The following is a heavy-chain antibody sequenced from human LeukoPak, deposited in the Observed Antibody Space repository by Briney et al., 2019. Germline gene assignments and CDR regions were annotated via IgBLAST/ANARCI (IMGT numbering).Heavy chain of an antibody. J-gene: IGHJ4*02. D-gene: IGHD6-13*01. CDR3: ARRVYSGSWYAGPDYFDY. CDR1: GYTFTSYG. Sequence: ASVKVSCKASGYTFTSYGISWVRQAPGQGLEWMGWINPNSGGTNYAQKFQGRVTMTRDTSISTAYMELSRLRSDDTAVYYCARRVYSGSWYAGPDYFDYWGQGTLVTVSS. CDR2: INPNSGGT. V-gene: IGHV1-2*02.